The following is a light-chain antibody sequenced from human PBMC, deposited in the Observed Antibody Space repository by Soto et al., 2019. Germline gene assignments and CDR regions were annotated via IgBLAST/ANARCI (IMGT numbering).Light chain of an antibody. V-gene: IGKV3-20*01. CDR3: QHYGTSLDT. Sequence: PGERATLSCRASQIISSTYLGWYQQKPGQAPRLLIYGASSRATGIPDRFSGSGSGTDFTLTISRLEPEDFAVYYCQHYGTSLDTFGQGTKLEIK. J-gene: IGKJ2*01. CDR1: QIISSTY. CDR2: GAS.